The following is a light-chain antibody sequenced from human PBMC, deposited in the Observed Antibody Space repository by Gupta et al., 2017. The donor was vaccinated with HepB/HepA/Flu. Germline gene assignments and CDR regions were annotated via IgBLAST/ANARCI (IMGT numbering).Light chain of an antibody. CDR3: SSYTTSSSVV. CDR1: SSDVGRYNY. V-gene: IGLV2-14*01. CDR2: DVS. J-gene: IGLJ2*01. Sequence: QSALAQPASVSGPSGLSFTIACMGTSSDVGRYNYVSWYQQHPGKAPKLIIYDVSHRPSGVSNRFSGSKSGNTASLTISGLQPEDEAEYSCSSYTTSSSVVFGGGTELTVL.